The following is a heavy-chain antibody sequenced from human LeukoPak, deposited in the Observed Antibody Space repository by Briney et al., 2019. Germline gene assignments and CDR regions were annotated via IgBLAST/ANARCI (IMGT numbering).Heavy chain of an antibody. CDR2: IRYDGSNK. V-gene: IGHV3-30*02. CDR3: ARSITMIVKPPGY. D-gene: IGHD3-22*01. CDR1: GFTFSTYG. Sequence: HPGGSLRLSCAASGFTFSTYGMHWVRQAPGKGLEWVAFIRYDGSNKYYADSVKGRFTISRDSSKNTLYLQLSSLRPEDTAVYYCARSITMIVKPPGYWGQGTLVTVSS. J-gene: IGHJ4*02.